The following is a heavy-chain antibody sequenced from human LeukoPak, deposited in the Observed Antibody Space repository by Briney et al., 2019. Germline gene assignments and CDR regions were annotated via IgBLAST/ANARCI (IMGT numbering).Heavy chain of an antibody. V-gene: IGHV3-23*01. D-gene: IGHD5-18*01. Sequence: GGSLRLSCAASGFTFNDYAMSWVRQAPGKGLEWVSGISGSGGTTYYADSVKGRFTISRDTSKNALYLQMNSLRAEDTAVYYCAKDGDTAMVYFDYWGQGTLVTASS. CDR1: GFTFNDYA. CDR3: AKDGDTAMVYFDY. CDR2: ISGSGGTT. J-gene: IGHJ4*02.